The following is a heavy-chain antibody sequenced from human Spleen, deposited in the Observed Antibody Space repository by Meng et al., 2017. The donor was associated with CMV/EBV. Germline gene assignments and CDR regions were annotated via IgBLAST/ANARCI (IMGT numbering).Heavy chain of an antibody. Sequence: GESLKISCAASGFTFNNAWMNWVRQAPGKGLEWVANIKQDGSEKYYVDSVKGRFTISRDNSKNTLCLQMNSLRPEDTAVYYCAGLIAVAGTWGQGTLVTVSS. CDR1: GFTFNNAW. CDR3: AGLIAVAGT. D-gene: IGHD6-13*01. J-gene: IGHJ4*02. V-gene: IGHV3-7*01. CDR2: IKQDGSEK.